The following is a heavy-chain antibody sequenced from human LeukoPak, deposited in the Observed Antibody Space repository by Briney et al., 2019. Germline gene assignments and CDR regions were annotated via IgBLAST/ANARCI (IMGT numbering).Heavy chain of an antibody. V-gene: IGHV1-18*04. CDR2: ISAYNGNT. Sequence: ASVKVSCKASGYTFTSYGISWVRQAPGQRLEWMGWISAYNGNTNYAQKLQGRVTMTTDTSTSTAYMELRSLRSDDTAVYYCARSYGSGSYYKVAFDIWGQGTMVTVSS. CDR1: GYTFTSYG. J-gene: IGHJ3*02. D-gene: IGHD3-10*01. CDR3: ARSYGSGSYYKVAFDI.